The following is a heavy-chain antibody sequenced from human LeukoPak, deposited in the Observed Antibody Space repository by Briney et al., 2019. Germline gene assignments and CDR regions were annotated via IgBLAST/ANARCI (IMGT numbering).Heavy chain of an antibody. CDR1: GVSISSGSFY. Sequence: SETLSLTCTVSGVSISSGSFYWGWIRQPPGKGLEWIGSIYYSGSTYYNPSLESRLTMSRDTSKNQFSLKLSSVTAADTAIYYCVRDKTFEVVNFFDSWGQGTLVTVSS. D-gene: IGHD3-3*01. CDR3: VRDKTFEVVNFFDS. V-gene: IGHV4-39*07. J-gene: IGHJ4*02. CDR2: IYYSGST.